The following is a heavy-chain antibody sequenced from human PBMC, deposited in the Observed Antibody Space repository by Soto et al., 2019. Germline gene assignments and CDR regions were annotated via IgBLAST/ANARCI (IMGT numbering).Heavy chain of an antibody. Sequence: SETLSLTCAVYGGSFSGYYWSWIRQPPGKGLEWIGEINHSGSTNYNPSLKSRVTISVDTSKNQFSLKLSSVTAADTAVYYCARGRNRYSSSWFIDYWRQGTLVTVSS. CDR3: ARGRNRYSSSWFIDY. CDR2: INHSGST. J-gene: IGHJ4*02. V-gene: IGHV4-34*01. CDR1: GGSFSGYY. D-gene: IGHD6-13*01.